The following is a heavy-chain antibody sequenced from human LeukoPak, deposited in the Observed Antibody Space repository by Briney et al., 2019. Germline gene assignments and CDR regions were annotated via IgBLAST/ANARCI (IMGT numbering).Heavy chain of an antibody. Sequence: GGSLRLSCAASGFTFSSYAMSWVRQAPGKGLEWVSVISFSGGSTNYADSVKGRFTISRDNSKNTLYLQMNSLRPDDTAVYYCAKDRAGGSVWYAFDPWDQGTLVTVSS. CDR2: ISFSGGST. CDR3: AKDRAGGSVWYAFDP. CDR1: GFTFSSYA. D-gene: IGHD6-13*01. J-gene: IGHJ5*02. V-gene: IGHV3-23*01.